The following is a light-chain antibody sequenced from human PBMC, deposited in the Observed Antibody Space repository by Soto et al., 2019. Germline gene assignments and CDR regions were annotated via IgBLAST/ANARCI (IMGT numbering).Light chain of an antibody. CDR1: QSLLHGTGNTY. Sequence: IVMTQSPLSLPVTPGEPASISCRSSQSLLHGTGNTYLDWYVQKPGQSPQLLIYFASNRASGVPDRFSGSVSGTNCTLKISRVHTEELVVYYCRQALSAPLTAGGGTKVEIK. J-gene: IGKJ4*01. CDR3: RQALSAPLT. V-gene: IGKV2-28*01. CDR2: FAS.